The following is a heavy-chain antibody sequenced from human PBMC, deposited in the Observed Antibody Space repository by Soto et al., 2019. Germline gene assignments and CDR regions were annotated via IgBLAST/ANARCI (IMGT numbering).Heavy chain of an antibody. V-gene: IGHV1-18*01. D-gene: IGHD6-25*01. CDR3: ARDGGVYSSVKSDY. J-gene: IGHJ4*02. CDR2: ISAYNGNT. CDR1: GYTFTIYG. Sequence: ASVKVSCKASGYTFTIYGISWVRQAPGQGLEWKGWISAYNGNTNYAQKLQGRVTMTTDTSTSIAYMELRSLRSDDTAVYYCARDGGVYSSVKSDYGGQEPLVTVSS.